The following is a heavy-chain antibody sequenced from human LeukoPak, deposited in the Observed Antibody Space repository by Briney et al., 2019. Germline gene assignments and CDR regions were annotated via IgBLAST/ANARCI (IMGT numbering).Heavy chain of an antibody. J-gene: IGHJ4*02. CDR1: GFTFSSYA. Sequence: GGSLRLSCAASGFTFSSYAMSWVRQAPGNGLEWVSAISGSGGGTYYADSVKGRFTISRDNSKNTLYLQMNSLRAEDTAVYYCAKLTVGATELDYWGQGTLVTVSS. CDR3: AKLTVGATELDY. CDR2: ISGSGGGT. V-gene: IGHV3-23*01. D-gene: IGHD1-26*01.